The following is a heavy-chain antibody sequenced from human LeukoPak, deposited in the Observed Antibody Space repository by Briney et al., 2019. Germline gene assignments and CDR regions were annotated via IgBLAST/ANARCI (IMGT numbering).Heavy chain of an antibody. CDR3: ARDPPAYPCTTTRCYPEVDY. J-gene: IGHJ4*02. Sequence: ALVKVSCKASGYTFSGNFIHWVRQAPGLGLEWMGWINPNTGGTNSAEKFQGRVTLTRDTSLTTAYMELASLRSDDTAVYYCARDPPAYPCTTTRCYPEVDYWGQGTLVTVSS. CDR2: INPNTGGT. CDR1: GYTFSGNF. D-gene: IGHD2-2*01. V-gene: IGHV1-2*02.